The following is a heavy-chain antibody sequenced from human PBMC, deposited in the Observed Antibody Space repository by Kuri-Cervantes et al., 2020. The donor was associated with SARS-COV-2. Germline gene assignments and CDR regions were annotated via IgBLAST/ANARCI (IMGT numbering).Heavy chain of an antibody. V-gene: IGHV3-23*01. J-gene: IGHJ4*02. CDR3: AKEEGGGYDYGDYQDY. Sequence: GGSLRLSCAASGFSFSSYGMSWVRQAPGKGLEWVSAISGSGGSTYYADSVKDRFTISRENSKNTLYLQMNSLRAEDTAVYFCAKEEGGGYDYGDYQDYWGQGTLVTVSS. CDR1: GFSFSSYG. CDR2: ISGSGGST. D-gene: IGHD4-17*01.